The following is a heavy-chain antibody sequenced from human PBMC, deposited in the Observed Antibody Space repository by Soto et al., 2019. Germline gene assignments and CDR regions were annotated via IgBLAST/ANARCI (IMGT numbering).Heavy chain of an antibody. CDR2: ISGSGGST. Sequence: LRLSCAASGFTFSSYAMSWVRQAPGKGLEWVSAISGSGGSTYYADSVKGRFTISRDNSKNTLYLQMNSLRAEDTAVYYCAKGNPLYYYDSSSTFDYWGQGTLVTVSS. CDR3: AKGNPLYYYDSSSTFDY. D-gene: IGHD3-22*01. CDR1: GFTFSSYA. V-gene: IGHV3-23*01. J-gene: IGHJ4*02.